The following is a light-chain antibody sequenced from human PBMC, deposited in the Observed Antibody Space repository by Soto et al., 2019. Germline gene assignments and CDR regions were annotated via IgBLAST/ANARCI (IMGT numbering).Light chain of an antibody. CDR1: SSVICAYIY. CDR2: EVS. J-gene: IGLJ1*01. V-gene: IGLV2-8*01. CDR3: SSYAGSNNYV. Sequence: GSSSVICAYIYGSVYRQRPGKAPKTMISEVSGRPPGVPERLSGSKSGNTASLTVSGLQAEDEADYYCSSYAGSNNYVFGTGTKVTVL.